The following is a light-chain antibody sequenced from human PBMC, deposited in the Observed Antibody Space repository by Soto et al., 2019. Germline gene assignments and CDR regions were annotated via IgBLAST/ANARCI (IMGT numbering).Light chain of an antibody. Sequence: EIVLTQSPGTLSLSPGERATLSCRASQSVSSSYLAWYQQKPGQAPRLLIYGASSRATGIPDRFSGSGSGTDFTLTISRLEPEDFAVYYWQQYGSSPRALTFGGGTKVESK. CDR3: QQYGSSPRALT. CDR2: GAS. J-gene: IGKJ4*01. CDR1: QSVSSSY. V-gene: IGKV3-20*01.